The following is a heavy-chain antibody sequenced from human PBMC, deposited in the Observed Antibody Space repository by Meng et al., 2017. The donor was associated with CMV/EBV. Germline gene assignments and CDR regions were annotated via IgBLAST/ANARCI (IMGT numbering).Heavy chain of an antibody. V-gene: IGHV3-74*01. CDR1: GFTFSSYW. J-gene: IGHJ3*02. CDR3: ARDGPNGIAVAGGDI. Sequence: GGSLRLSCAASGFTFSSYWMHWVRQAPGKGLVWVSRINSDGGSTSYADSVKGRFTISRDNAKNTLYLQMNSLRAEDTAVYYCARDGPNGIAVAGGDIWGQGTMVTVSS. CDR2: INSDGGST. D-gene: IGHD6-19*01.